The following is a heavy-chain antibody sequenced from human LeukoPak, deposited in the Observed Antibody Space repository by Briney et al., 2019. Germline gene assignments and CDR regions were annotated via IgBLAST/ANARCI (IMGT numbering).Heavy chain of an antibody. CDR1: GFTFGDHA. V-gene: IGHV3-49*04. CDR2: IRSKAYRGTT. CDR3: ARGPIQLWIHNAMDV. D-gene: IGHD1-1*01. Sequence: GGSLRLSCTGSGFTFGDHAMSWVRQAPGKGLEWVGFIRSKAYRGTTEYAASVKGRFTISRDDSASIAYLEMNSLRTEDTAVYYCARGPIQLWIHNAMDVWGQGTTVTVSS. J-gene: IGHJ6*02.